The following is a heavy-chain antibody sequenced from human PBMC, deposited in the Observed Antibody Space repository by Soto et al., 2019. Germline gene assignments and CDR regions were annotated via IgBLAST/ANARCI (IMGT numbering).Heavy chain of an antibody. Sequence: SETLSLTCTVSGGSISSGGYYWSWIRQHPGKGLEWIGYIYYSGSTYYNPSLKSRVTISVDTSKNQFSLKLSSVTAADTAVYYCAREADCSGGSCYSGERNWFDPWGQGTLVTVSS. D-gene: IGHD2-15*01. CDR2: IYYSGST. J-gene: IGHJ5*02. CDR1: GGSISSGGYY. V-gene: IGHV4-31*03. CDR3: AREADCSGGSCYSGERNWFDP.